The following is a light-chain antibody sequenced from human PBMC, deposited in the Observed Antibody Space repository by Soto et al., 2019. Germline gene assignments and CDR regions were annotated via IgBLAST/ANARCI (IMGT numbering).Light chain of an antibody. V-gene: IGKV1-39*01. J-gene: IGKJ2*01. Sequence: DIQGTQSPSSLSASVGERVTFTCLARQSISTYLNWYQQKPGKAPSVLIYAAASLQSGVPSLFSSGGSGTDFTLTISSLQPEDFATYCSQQSYNTPYTVGQETHMEI. CDR1: QSISTY. CDR3: QQSYNTPYT. CDR2: AAA.